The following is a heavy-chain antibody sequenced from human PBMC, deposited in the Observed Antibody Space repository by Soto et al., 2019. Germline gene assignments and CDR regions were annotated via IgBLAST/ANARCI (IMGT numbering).Heavy chain of an antibody. D-gene: IGHD5-18*01. CDR3: ARVIQNPQTPPHNWFDP. Sequence: GESLKISCKGSGYSFTSYWIGWVRQMPGKGLEWMGIIYPGDSDTRYSPSFQGQVTISADKSISTAYLQWSSLKGSDTAMYYCARVIQNPQTPPHNWFDPWGQGTLVTVSS. V-gene: IGHV5-51*01. CDR2: IYPGDSDT. CDR1: GYSFTSYW. J-gene: IGHJ5*02.